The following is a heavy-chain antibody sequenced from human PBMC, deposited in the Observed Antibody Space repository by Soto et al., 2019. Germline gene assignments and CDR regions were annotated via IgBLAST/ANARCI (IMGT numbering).Heavy chain of an antibody. D-gene: IGHD2-2*01. J-gene: IGHJ6*04. Sequence: EVQLLESGGGLVQPGGSLRLSCAASGFTFSIYATNWVRQAPGKGLEWVSSISGSGDNTYYADSVKGRFTISKDNSKNTVSLQMISLTVEDTALYYCAKSGQSSCANMDVWGKGTTVTVSS. CDR2: ISGSGDNT. CDR3: AKSGQSSCANMDV. V-gene: IGHV3-23*01. CDR1: GFTFSIYA.